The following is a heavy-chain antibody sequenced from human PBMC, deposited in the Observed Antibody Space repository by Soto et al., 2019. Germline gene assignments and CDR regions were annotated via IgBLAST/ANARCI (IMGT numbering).Heavy chain of an antibody. CDR1: GYTFTSYG. D-gene: IGHD6-6*01. CDR2: ISAYNGDT. CDR3: ARVIAARRGWFDP. J-gene: IGHJ5*02. Sequence: ASVKVSCRASGYTFTSYGISWVRQAPGQGLEWMGWISAYNGDTNYAQKLQGRVTMTRDTSTSTAYMELSSLRSEDTAVYYCARVIAARRGWFDPWGQGTMVTVS. V-gene: IGHV1-18*01.